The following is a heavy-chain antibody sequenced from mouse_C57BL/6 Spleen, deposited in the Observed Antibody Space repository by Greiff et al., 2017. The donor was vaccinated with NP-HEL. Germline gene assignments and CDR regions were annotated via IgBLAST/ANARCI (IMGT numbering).Heavy chain of an antibody. CDR1: GYSFTDYN. CDR3: AYGYDGHWYFDV. Sequence: VQLKQSGPELVKPGASVKISCKASGYSFTDYNMNWVKQSNGKSLEWIGVINPNYGTTSYNQKFKGKATLTVDQSSSTAYMQLNSLTSEDSAVYYCAYGYDGHWYFDVWGTGTTVTVSS. CDR2: INPNYGTT. D-gene: IGHD2-2*01. V-gene: IGHV1-39*01. J-gene: IGHJ1*03.